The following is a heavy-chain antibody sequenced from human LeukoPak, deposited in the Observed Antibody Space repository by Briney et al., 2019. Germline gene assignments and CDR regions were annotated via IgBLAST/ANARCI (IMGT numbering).Heavy chain of an antibody. J-gene: IGHJ3*02. V-gene: IGHV3-30-3*01. Sequence: PGRSLRLSCAASGFTFSSYAMHWVRQAPGKGLEWVAVISYDGSNKYYADSVKGRFTISRDNSKNTLYLQMNSLRAEDTAVYYCARAPVLLWFGEDDDAFDIWGQGTMVTVSS. D-gene: IGHD3-10*01. CDR3: ARAPVLLWFGEDDDAFDI. CDR2: ISYDGSNK. CDR1: GFTFSSYA.